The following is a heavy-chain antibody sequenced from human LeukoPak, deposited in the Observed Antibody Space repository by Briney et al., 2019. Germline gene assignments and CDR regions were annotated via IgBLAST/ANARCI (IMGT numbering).Heavy chain of an antibody. CDR2: ISSSSSYI. D-gene: IGHD3-22*01. V-gene: IGHV3-21*01. CDR1: GFTFSSYS. Sequence: GGSLRLSCAASGFTFSSYSMNWVPQAPGKGLEWVSYISSSSSYIYYADSVKGRFTISRDNAKNSLYLQMNSLRAEDTAVYYCARGTYYDSSGYIYWGQGTLVTVSS. J-gene: IGHJ4*02. CDR3: ARGTYYDSSGYIY.